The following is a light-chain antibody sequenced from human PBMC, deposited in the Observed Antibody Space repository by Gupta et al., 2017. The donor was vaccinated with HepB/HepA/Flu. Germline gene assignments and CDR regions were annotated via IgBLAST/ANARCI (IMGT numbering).Light chain of an antibody. CDR2: GAS. CDR3: QQRGT. V-gene: IGKV3-20*01. CDR1: QTVSSSF. J-gene: IGKJ1*01. Sequence: EIVLTQSPGTLSFSPGERATLSCRASQTVSSSFLAWYQQKPGQAPSLLIYGASTRATGISDRFSGSGSGTDFSLTSIRMEPQDSVGYDAQQRGTFGQGTRVEIK.